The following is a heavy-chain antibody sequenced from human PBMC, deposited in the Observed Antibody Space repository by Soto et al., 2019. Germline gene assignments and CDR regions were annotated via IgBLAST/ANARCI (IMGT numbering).Heavy chain of an antibody. CDR2: ISGSGGST. CDR3: ASAPVVEMATIVDY. V-gene: IGHV3-23*01. CDR1: GSTFSSYA. D-gene: IGHD5-12*01. J-gene: IGHJ4*02. Sequence: GGSLRLSCAASGSTFSSYAMSWVRQAPGKGLEWVSAISGSGGSTYYADSVKGRFTISRDNSKNTLYLQMNSLRAEDTAVYYCASAPVVEMATIVDYWGQGTLVTAPQ.